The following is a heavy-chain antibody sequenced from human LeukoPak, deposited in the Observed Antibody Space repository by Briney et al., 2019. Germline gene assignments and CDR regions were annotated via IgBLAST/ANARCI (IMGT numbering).Heavy chain of an antibody. CDR2: IHYSGGT. Sequence: SETLSLTCTASGGSISTYSWSWIRQPPGKGLEWIGYIHYSGGTYYDSSLKSRVTISIDTSKNQFSLELSSVTAANTAVYYCARGGVYYFDFWGQGTLVTVSS. CDR1: GGSISTYS. V-gene: IGHV4-59*01. CDR3: ARGGVYYFDF. D-gene: IGHD3-16*01. J-gene: IGHJ4*02.